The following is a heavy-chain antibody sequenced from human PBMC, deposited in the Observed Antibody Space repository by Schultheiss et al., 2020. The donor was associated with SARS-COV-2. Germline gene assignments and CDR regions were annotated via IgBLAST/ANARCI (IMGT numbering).Heavy chain of an antibody. V-gene: IGHV3-33*06. J-gene: IGHJ6*02. D-gene: IGHD2-2*01. CDR2: IWYDGSNK. Sequence: GGSLRLSCAASGFTFSSYGMHWVRQAPGKGLEWVAVIWYDGSNKYYADSVKGRFTISRDNSKNTLYLQMNSLRAEDTAVYYCAKEVADIVVVPAAMGRRYYYGMDVWGQGTTVTVSS. CDR3: AKEVADIVVVPAAMGRRYYYGMDV. CDR1: GFTFSSYG.